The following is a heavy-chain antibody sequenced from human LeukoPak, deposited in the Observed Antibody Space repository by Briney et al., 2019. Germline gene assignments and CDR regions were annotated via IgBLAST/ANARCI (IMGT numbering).Heavy chain of an antibody. CDR2: ITGSGGST. J-gene: IGHJ3*02. D-gene: IGHD4-23*01. V-gene: IGHV3-23*01. CDR1: GFTFSSYA. Sequence: GGSLRLSCAASGFTFSSYAMSWVRQAPGKGLEWVSAITGSGGSTYYADSVKGRFTFSRDNSKNTLYLQMNSLRAEDTAVYYCAKSPAVDAAFDIWGQGTMVTVSS. CDR3: AKSPAVDAAFDI.